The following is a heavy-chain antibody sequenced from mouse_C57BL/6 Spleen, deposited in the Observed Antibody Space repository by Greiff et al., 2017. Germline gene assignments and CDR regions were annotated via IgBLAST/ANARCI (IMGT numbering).Heavy chain of an antibody. V-gene: IGHV1-80*01. Sequence: QVQLQQSGAELVKRGASVKISCKASGYAFSSYWMNWVKQRPGKGLEWIGQIYPGDGDTNYNGKFKGKATLTADKSSSTAYMQLSSLASEDSAVYFCARSAYYDSSDVDYWGQGTTLTVSS. J-gene: IGHJ2*01. D-gene: IGHD1-1*01. CDR1: GYAFSSYW. CDR3: ARSAYYDSSDVDY. CDR2: IYPGDGDT.